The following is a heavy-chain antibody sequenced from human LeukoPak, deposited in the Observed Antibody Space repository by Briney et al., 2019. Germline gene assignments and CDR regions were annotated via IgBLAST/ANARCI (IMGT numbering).Heavy chain of an antibody. D-gene: IGHD6-19*01. J-gene: IGHJ5*02. CDR2: INPNGGGT. CDR3: ARATSGIAVAGT. Sequence: ASVKVSCKASGYTFTGYYMHWVRQAPGQGLEWMGWINPNGGGTNYAQKFQGRVTMTRDTSISTAYMELSRLRSDDTAVYYCARATSGIAVAGTWGQGTLVTVSS. V-gene: IGHV1-2*02. CDR1: GYTFTGYY.